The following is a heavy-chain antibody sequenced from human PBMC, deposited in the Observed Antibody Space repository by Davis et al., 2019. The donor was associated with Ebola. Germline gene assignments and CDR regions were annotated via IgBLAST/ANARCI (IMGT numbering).Heavy chain of an antibody. Sequence: SLKISCAASGFTFDDYAMHWVRQAPGKGLEWVSGISWNSGSIGYADSVKGRFTISRDNAKNSLYLQMNSLRAEDTAVYYCARGSALDYWGQGTLVTVSS. CDR2: ISWNSGSI. V-gene: IGHV3-9*01. CDR1: GFTFDDYA. CDR3: ARGSALDY. J-gene: IGHJ4*02.